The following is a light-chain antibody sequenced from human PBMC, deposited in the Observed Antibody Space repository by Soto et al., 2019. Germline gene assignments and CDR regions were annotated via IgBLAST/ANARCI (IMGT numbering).Light chain of an antibody. J-gene: IGLJ1*01. Sequence: QSALTQPASVSGSPGQSTTISCTGTSSDVGGYNYVSWYQQHPGKAPKLMIYAVSYRPSGVSNRFSGSKSGNTASLTISGLQTEDEADYYCNSYTSSNTLYVFGTGTKLTVL. CDR3: NSYTSSNTLYV. CDR1: SSDVGGYNY. CDR2: AVS. V-gene: IGLV2-14*01.